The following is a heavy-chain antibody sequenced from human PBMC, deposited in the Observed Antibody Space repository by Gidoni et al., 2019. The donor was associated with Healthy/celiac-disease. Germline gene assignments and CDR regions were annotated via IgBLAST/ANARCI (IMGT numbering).Heavy chain of an antibody. Sequence: QVQLVQSGAEVKKPGASVKVSCKASGYTFTSYDINWVRQATGQGLEWMGWMNPNSGNTGYAQKFQGRVTMTRNTSISTAYMELSSLRSEDTAVYYCARGLAMVYAIRVGAFDIWGQGTMVTVSS. V-gene: IGHV1-8*01. CDR1: GYTFTSYD. D-gene: IGHD2-8*01. CDR2: MNPNSGNT. J-gene: IGHJ3*02. CDR3: ARGLAMVYAIRVGAFDI.